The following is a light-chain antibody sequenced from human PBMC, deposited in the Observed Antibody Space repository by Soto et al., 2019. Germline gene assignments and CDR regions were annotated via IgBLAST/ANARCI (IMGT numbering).Light chain of an antibody. J-gene: IGKJ1*01. CDR3: QQYDGSPPWT. CDR2: GAS. Sequence: EIVLTQSPGTLSLSPGERATLSCRASQSFSSSYFAWYQQKPGQAPRLLIYGASSRATGIPDRFSGSGSGTDFPLPISRLEPEDFAVYYCQQYDGSPPWTFGQGTKVEIK. V-gene: IGKV3-20*01. CDR1: QSFSSSY.